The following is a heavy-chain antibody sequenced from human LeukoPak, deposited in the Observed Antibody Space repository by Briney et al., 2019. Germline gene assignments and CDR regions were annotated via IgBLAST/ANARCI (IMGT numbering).Heavy chain of an antibody. CDR3: AKDKFSSSWYFDY. D-gene: IGHD6-13*01. V-gene: IGHV3-23*01. CDR1: GFTFSSYA. J-gene: IGHJ4*02. CDR2: ISGSGGST. Sequence: RPGGSLRLSCAASGFTFSSYAMSWVRQAPGKGLEWVSAISGSGGSTYYADSVKGRFTISRDNSKDTLYLQMNSLRAEDTAVYYCAKDKFSSSWYFDYWGQGTPVTVSS.